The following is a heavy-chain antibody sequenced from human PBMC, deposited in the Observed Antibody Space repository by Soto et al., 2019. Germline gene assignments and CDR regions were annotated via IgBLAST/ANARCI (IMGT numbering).Heavy chain of an antibody. CDR2: VYYSGST. V-gene: IGHV4-59*01. CDR3: ARTRMIESWIDY. J-gene: IGHJ4*02. Sequence: PSETLSLTCDVSGDSISTYYWSWIRQPPGEGLEWIGYVYYSGSTLCNPSLESRVTMSIDMSKKQVSLKLTSVIAADTAVYYCARTRMIESWIDYWGQGTLVTVSS. D-gene: IGHD2-21*01. CDR1: GDSISTYY.